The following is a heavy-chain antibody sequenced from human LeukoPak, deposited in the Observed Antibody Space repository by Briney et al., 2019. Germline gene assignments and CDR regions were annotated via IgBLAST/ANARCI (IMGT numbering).Heavy chain of an antibody. J-gene: IGHJ4*02. Sequence: GGSLRLSCAASGFTFSSYSMNWVRQAPGKGLEWVSSISSSSSYIYYADSVKGRFTISRDNAKNSLYLQMNSLRAEDTAVYYCARGDDSGYYDYFDYWGQGALVTVSS. D-gene: IGHD3-22*01. V-gene: IGHV3-21*01. CDR2: ISSSSSYI. CDR3: ARGDDSGYYDYFDY. CDR1: GFTFSSYS.